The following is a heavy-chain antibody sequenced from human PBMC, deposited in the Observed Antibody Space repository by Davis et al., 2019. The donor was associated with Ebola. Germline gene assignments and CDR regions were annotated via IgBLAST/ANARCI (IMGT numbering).Heavy chain of an antibody. V-gene: IGHV3-11*06. CDR3: ATMGTGTVPGGDY. CDR1: GFTFSDYY. Sequence: GGSLRLSCAASGFTFSDYYMSWIRQAPGKGLEWVSSISSSSSYIYYADSVKGRFTISRDNAKISLYLQMNSLRAEDTAVYYCATMGTGTVPGGDYWGQGTLVTVSS. D-gene: IGHD1-1*01. CDR2: ISSSSSYI. J-gene: IGHJ4*02.